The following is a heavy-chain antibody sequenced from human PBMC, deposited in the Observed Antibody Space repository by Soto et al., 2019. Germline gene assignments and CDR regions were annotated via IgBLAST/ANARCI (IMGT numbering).Heavy chain of an antibody. V-gene: IGHV3-30*18. D-gene: IGHD5-12*01. Sequence: PGGSLRLSCAASGFTFSSYGMHWVRQAPGKGLEWVAVISYDGSNKYYADSVKGRFTISRDNSKNTLYLQMNSLRAEDTAVYYCAKDGGYGCVYWGQGTLVTVSS. CDR2: ISYDGSNK. J-gene: IGHJ4*02. CDR1: GFTFSSYG. CDR3: AKDGGYGCVY.